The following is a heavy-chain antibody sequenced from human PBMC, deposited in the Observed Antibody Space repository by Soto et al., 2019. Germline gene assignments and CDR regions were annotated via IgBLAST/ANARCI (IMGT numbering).Heavy chain of an antibody. J-gene: IGHJ4*02. Sequence: GSGPTLVNPTQTLTLTCTFSGFSLSTSGMCVSWVRQPPGKALEWLALIDWDDDKYYSTSLKTRLTISKDTSKNQVVLTMTNMDPVDTATYYCARVGLGSTPLNKLCYLDYWGQGTLVTVSS. D-gene: IGHD7-27*01. V-gene: IGHV2-70*20. CDR3: ARVGLGSTPLNKLCYLDY. CDR1: GFSLSTSGMC. CDR2: IDWDDDK.